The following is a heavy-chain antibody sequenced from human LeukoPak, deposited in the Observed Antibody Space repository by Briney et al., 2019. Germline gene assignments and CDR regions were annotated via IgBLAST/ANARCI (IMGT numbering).Heavy chain of an antibody. D-gene: IGHD3-22*01. J-gene: IGHJ4*02. CDR3: ARHFSDSSGYYYYFDL. CDR2: IYTSGST. Sequence: SETLSLTCTVSGGSISSYYWSWIRQPPGKGLEWIGYIYTSGSTNYNPSLMSRVTISLDTSKNQFSLKLSSVTAADTAVYYCARHFSDSSGYYYYFDLWGQGALVTVSS. CDR1: GGSISSYY. V-gene: IGHV4-4*09.